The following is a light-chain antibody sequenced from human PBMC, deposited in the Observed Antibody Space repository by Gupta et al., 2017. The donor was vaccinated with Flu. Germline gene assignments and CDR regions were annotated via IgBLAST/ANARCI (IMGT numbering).Light chain of an antibody. CDR2: AAS. V-gene: IGKV1-12*01. Sequence: TSSVYASVGDRINISCRASQGISRWLAWYQQKPGKAPKHLIFAASMVQSGVASRFSGSGSGTDFTLTINNLQPEDFGTYYCQQDNSFPITFGQGTXL. CDR3: QQDNSFPIT. CDR1: QGISRW. J-gene: IGKJ5*01.